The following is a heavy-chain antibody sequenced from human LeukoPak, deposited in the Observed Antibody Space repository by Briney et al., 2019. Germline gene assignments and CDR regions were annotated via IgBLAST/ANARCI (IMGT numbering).Heavy chain of an antibody. CDR1: GFTVSTDY. Sequence: GGSLRLSCAASGFTVSTDYMNWVRQAPGKGLEWVTVISSDGSNEYYADSVKGRFTISRDNSKNTLYLQMNSLRTEDTAVYYCATDRASKGEQWLGYLSFWGQGTLVTVSS. D-gene: IGHD6-19*01. J-gene: IGHJ4*02. V-gene: IGHV3-30*03. CDR3: ATDRASKGEQWLGYLSF. CDR2: ISSDGSNE.